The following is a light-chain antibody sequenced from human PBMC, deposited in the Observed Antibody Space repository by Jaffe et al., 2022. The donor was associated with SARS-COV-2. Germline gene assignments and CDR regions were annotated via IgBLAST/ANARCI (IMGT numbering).Light chain of an antibody. J-gene: IGLJ2*01. CDR2: EVS. CDR1: SNDV. Sequence: QSALTQPASVSGSPGQSITISCTGTSNDVVSWYQQHPGRAPKFIIYEVSKRPSGVSNRFSGSKSGNTASLTISGLQAEDEADYYCCSYAGSTSVVGSTFVVFGGGTRLTVL. CDR3: CSYAGSTSVVGSTFVV. V-gene: IGLV2-23*02.